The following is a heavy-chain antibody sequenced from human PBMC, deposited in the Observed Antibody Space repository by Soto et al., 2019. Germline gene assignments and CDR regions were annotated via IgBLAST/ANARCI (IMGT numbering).Heavy chain of an antibody. V-gene: IGHV1-69*13. J-gene: IGHJ3*02. Sequence: SVKVSCKASGGTFSSYAISWVRQAPGQGLEWMGGIIPIFGTANHAQKFQGRVTITADESTRTAYMELSSLRSDDTAMYYCARVLKAQSSGSDAGAFDIWGQRTMVTVSS. CDR2: IIPIFGTA. CDR1: GGTFSSYA. CDR3: ARVLKAQSSGSDAGAFDI. D-gene: IGHD3-10*01.